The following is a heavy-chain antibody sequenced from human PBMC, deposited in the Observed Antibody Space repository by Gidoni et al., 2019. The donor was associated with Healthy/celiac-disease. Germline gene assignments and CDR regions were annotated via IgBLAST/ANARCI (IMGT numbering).Heavy chain of an antibody. D-gene: IGHD3-22*01. J-gene: IGHJ2*01. CDR2: IYYSVST. Sequence: GDYYWSWIRQPPGKRLEWIGYIYYSVSTYYNPSHKSRVTISVDTTKNQVTLKLSPETAADRAVYSGARESQKMHSSGYASWYFDLWGRGTLVTVSS. V-gene: IGHV4-30-4*01. CDR1: GDYY. CDR3: ARESQKMHSSGYASWYFDL.